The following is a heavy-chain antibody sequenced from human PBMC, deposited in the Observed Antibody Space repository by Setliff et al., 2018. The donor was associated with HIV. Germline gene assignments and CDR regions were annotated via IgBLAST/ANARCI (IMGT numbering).Heavy chain of an antibody. V-gene: IGHV4-34*01. CDR1: GGSFSAYY. CDR3: ARDKRYRFPFDS. CDR2: ISHTGST. Sequence: ETLSLTCAVYGGSFSAYYWSWIRQSPEMGLEWIAEISHTGSTKYNPSLGSRVTISLVTSKNQFSLSLRSLSAADTAVYYCARDKRYRFPFDSWGQGTLVTVSS. J-gene: IGHJ4*02. D-gene: IGHD2-2*02.